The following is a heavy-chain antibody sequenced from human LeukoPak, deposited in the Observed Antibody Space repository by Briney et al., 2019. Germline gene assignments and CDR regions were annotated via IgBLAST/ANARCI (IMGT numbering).Heavy chain of an antibody. CDR3: TRGHWGLQS. J-gene: IGHJ5*02. CDR1: GASVTDYY. Sequence: SETLSLTCTVFGASVTDYYWSWIRRSPGKGLEWISYIHHSGNSDYNPSLRSRVTTSLDTSKNQFSLNLISVTAADTAVYYCTRGHWGLQSWSQGTLVTFSS. CDR2: IHHSGNS. D-gene: IGHD7-27*01. V-gene: IGHV4-59*02.